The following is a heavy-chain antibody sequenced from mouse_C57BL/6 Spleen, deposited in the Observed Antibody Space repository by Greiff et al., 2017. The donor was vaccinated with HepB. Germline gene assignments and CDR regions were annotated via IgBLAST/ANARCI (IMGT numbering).Heavy chain of an antibody. J-gene: IGHJ3*01. CDR2: IDTENGDT. Sequence: EVKLMESGAELVRPGASVKLSCTASGFNIKDDYMHWVKQRPEQGLEWIGWIDTENGDTEYASKFQGKDTITADTSSNTAYLQLSSLTSEDTAVYYCTTDYYGSSPFAYWGQGTLVTVSA. CDR1: GFNIKDDY. D-gene: IGHD1-1*01. CDR3: TTDYYGSSPFAY. V-gene: IGHV14-4*01.